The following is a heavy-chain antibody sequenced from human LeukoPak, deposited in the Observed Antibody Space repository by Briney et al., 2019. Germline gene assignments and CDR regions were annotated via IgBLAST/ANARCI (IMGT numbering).Heavy chain of an antibody. V-gene: IGHV1-8*01. CDR3: ARAPMGAAALY. Sequence: GASVKVSCKASGYTFTNFDINWVRQAPGQGLEWMGWMNPVSGNAGSAQKFQGRVTLTRDTSISTAYMELSSLRSDDTAFYYCARAPMGAAALYWGQGTLATVSS. D-gene: IGHD6-13*01. CDR1: GYTFTNFD. CDR2: MNPVSGNA. J-gene: IGHJ4*02.